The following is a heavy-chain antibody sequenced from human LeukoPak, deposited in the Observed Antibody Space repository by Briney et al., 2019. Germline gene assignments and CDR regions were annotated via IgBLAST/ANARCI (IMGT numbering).Heavy chain of an antibody. CDR1: GFTFSSYW. D-gene: IGHD1-26*01. CDR2: IKQDGSEK. Sequence: GGSLRLSCAASGFTFSSYWMSWVRQAPGKGLEWVANIKQDGSEKYYVDSVKGRFTISRDNAKNSLYLQMNSLRAEDTAVYYCARETGIYYGAFDIWGQGTMVTVSS. V-gene: IGHV3-7*01. CDR3: ARETGIYYGAFDI. J-gene: IGHJ3*02.